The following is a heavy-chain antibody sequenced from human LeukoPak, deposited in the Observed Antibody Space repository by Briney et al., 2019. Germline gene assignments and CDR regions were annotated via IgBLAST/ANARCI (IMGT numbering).Heavy chain of an antibody. CDR2: ICGSGGNN. CDR3: AKDRSPYCTNGVCYKGRGFFFDY. D-gene: IGHD2-8*01. V-gene: IGHV3-23*01. CDR1: GFTFSSYA. J-gene: IGHJ4*02. Sequence: GVALTLSCAASGFTFSSYAMRWLRPAPGKGVAWVSVICGSGGNNIYGDAVKGRFTISRDNSKNTLYVQRNNLRAEDTAVYYCAKDRSPYCTNGVCYKGRGFFFDYWGQGTLVTVSS.